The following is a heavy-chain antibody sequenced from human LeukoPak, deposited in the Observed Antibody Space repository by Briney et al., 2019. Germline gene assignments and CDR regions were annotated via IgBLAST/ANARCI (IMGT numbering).Heavy chain of an antibody. D-gene: IGHD3-9*01. V-gene: IGHV4-34*01. Sequence: SETLSLTCAVYGGSFSGYYWGWIRQPPGKGLEWIGEINHSGSTNYNPSLKSRVTISVDTSKNQFSLKLSSVTAADTAVYYCARQLLRYIRWYFDLWGRGTLVTVSS. CDR2: INHSGST. CDR1: GGSFSGYY. CDR3: ARQLLRYIRWYFDL. J-gene: IGHJ2*01.